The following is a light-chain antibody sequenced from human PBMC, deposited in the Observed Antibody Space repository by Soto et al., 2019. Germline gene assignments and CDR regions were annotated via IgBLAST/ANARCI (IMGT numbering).Light chain of an antibody. V-gene: IGKV1-27*01. CDR1: QGIRNY. CDR2: AAS. CDR3: QNYDSAPFT. J-gene: IGKJ3*01. Sequence: DIQMTQSPSSLSASVGDRVTITCRASQGIRNYLAWYQQKPGKAPELLIYAASTLQSGVPSRFSSGGSGTDFTLTISSLQPDDVATYYCQNYDSAPFTFGPGTKVDI.